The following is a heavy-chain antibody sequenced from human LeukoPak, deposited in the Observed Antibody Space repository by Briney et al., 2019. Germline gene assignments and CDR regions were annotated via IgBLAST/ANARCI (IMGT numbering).Heavy chain of an antibody. CDR3: ARDLAVAAPEDWFDP. J-gene: IGHJ5*02. CDR2: ISSSSYI. D-gene: IGHD6-19*01. CDR1: GFTFSSYS. Sequence: GGSLRLSCAASGFTFSSYSMTWVRQAPGKGLEWVSSISSSSYIYYADSVKGRFTISRDNAKNSLYLQMNSLRAEDTAVYYCARDLAVAAPEDWFDPWGQGTLVTVSS. V-gene: IGHV3-21*01.